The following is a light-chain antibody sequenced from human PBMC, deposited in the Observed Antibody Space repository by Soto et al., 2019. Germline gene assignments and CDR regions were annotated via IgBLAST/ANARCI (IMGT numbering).Light chain of an antibody. Sequence: EIVMTQSPATLSVSPGERATLSCRASESVSSDIAWYQQKPGQAPRLLIYGESTRATGIPDNFSGSGSGTEFSFTISSLASENSAVYYCQQHNNWPGTGGQGTKVDIK. CDR1: ESVSSD. CDR3: QQHNNWPGT. CDR2: GES. J-gene: IGKJ1*01. V-gene: IGKV3-15*01.